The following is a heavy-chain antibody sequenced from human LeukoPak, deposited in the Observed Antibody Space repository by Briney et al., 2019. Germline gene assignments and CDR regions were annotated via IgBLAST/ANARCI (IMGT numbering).Heavy chain of an antibody. J-gene: IGHJ4*02. Sequence: GGSLRLSCAASGFTVSSNYMSWVRQAPGKGLEWVSVIYSGGSTYYADSVKGRFTISRDNSKNTLYLQMNSLRAEDTAVYYCARDIGYGSGSYLDYWGQGTLVTVSS. CDR1: GFTVSSNY. CDR3: ARDIGYGSGSYLDY. V-gene: IGHV3-66*01. D-gene: IGHD3-10*01. CDR2: IYSGGST.